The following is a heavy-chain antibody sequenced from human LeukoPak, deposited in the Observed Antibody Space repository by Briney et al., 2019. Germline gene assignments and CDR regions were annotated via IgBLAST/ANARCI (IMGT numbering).Heavy chain of an antibody. CDR2: IYHSGST. CDR1: GGSISGYY. CDR3: ARGYCSGITSCPFIWFDP. V-gene: IGHV4-38-2*02. J-gene: IGHJ5*02. D-gene: IGHD2-15*01. Sequence: SETLSLTCTVSGGSISGYYWSWIRQPAGKGLEWIASIYHSGSTYHNPSLKSRVTISRDTSKNQFSLKLSSVTAADTAVYYCARGYCSGITSCPFIWFDPWGQGALVTVSS.